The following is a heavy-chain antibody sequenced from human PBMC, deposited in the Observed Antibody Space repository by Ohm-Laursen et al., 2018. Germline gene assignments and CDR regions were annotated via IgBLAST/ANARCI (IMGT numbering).Heavy chain of an antibody. J-gene: IGHJ4*02. D-gene: IGHD3-22*01. Sequence: SLRLSCAASGFTFRDYYMIWIRQAPGKGLEWVSYISASGTTIYYADSVKGRFTISRDNAKNSLYLQMNSLRAEDTAVYYCARDSSPDYYDSSGYFDYWGQGTLVTVSS. CDR1: GFTFRDYY. CDR2: ISASGTTI. V-gene: IGHV3-11*04. CDR3: ARDSSPDYYDSSGYFDY.